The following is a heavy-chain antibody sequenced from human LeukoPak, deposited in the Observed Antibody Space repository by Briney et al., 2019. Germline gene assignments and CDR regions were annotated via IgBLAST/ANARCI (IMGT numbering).Heavy chain of an antibody. J-gene: IGHJ4*02. CDR1: GFIFSSYS. V-gene: IGHV3-7*03. CDR3: ARAMDF. CDR2: IKEDGSEK. Sequence: GGSLRLSCAASGFIFSSYSMSWVRQTPGKGLEWVANIKEDGSEKYYVDSVKGRFTISRDNARNSLYLQMNSLRVEDTAVYYCARAMDFWGQGTLVTVSS.